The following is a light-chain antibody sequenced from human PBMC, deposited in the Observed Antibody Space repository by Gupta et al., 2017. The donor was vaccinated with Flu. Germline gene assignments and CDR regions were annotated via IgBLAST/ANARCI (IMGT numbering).Light chain of an antibody. Sequence: HSVLTQPPSASETPGQRVTISCSGSSSNIGSNTVNWYQQLPGTAPKVLIYTNNQRPSGVPDRFSGSKSGTSASLAISGLQSEDEADYYCAAWDDSRNGYVFGTGTKVTVL. CDR1: SSNIGSNT. CDR3: AAWDDSRNGYV. CDR2: TNN. V-gene: IGLV1-44*01. J-gene: IGLJ1*01.